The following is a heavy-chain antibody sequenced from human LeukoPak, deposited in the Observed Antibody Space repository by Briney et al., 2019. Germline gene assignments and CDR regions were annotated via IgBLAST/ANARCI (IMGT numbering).Heavy chain of an antibody. Sequence: GGSLRLSCAASGFTFSSHWMHWVRHVPGKGLVWVSRINEDGSNTFYADSVKGRFTISRDNSKNTLYLQMNSLRAEDTAVYYCAKDLGYSSGWYFYFDYWGQGTLVTVSS. J-gene: IGHJ4*02. CDR1: GFTFSSHW. D-gene: IGHD6-19*01. CDR3: AKDLGYSSGWYFYFDY. V-gene: IGHV3-74*01. CDR2: INEDGSNT.